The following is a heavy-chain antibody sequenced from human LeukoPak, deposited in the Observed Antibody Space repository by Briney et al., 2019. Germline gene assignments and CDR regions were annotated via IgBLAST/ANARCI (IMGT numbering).Heavy chain of an antibody. D-gene: IGHD5-12*01. CDR3: AKDVRGYDRPVDY. Sequence: GGSLRLSCAASGFTFSSYAMHWVRQAPGKGLEWVSLIWHDGSHKFYADSVRGRFTISRDNSKSTVYLQMNNLRAEDTALYYCAKDVRGYDRPVDYWGQGTLVTVSS. J-gene: IGHJ4*02. CDR2: IWHDGSHK. CDR1: GFTFSSYA. V-gene: IGHV3-33*06.